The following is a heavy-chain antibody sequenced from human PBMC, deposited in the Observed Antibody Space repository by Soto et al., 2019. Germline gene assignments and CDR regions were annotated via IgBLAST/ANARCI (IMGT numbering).Heavy chain of an antibody. J-gene: IGHJ6*02. V-gene: IGHV4-4*02. CDR1: GGSISSSNW. Sequence: QVQLQESGPGLVKPSGTLSLTCAVSGGSISSSNWWSWVRQPPGKGLEWIGEIYHSGSTNYNPSRKSRFTISVDKSKNQFSLKLSSVTAADTAVYYCARGGKYFDWLPSGHYYYGMDVWGQGTTVTVSS. D-gene: IGHD3-9*01. CDR3: ARGGKYFDWLPSGHYYYGMDV. CDR2: IYHSGST.